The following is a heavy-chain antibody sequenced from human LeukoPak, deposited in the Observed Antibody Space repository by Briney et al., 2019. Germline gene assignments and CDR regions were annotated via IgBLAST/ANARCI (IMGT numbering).Heavy chain of an antibody. CDR2: INPNSGGT. CDR3: ARGSEAVAGTNYYYGMHV. V-gene: IGHV1-2*02. J-gene: IGHJ6*02. D-gene: IGHD6-19*01. CDR1: GYTFTGYY. Sequence: ASVKVSCKAYGYTFTGYYMHWVRQAPGQGLEWMGWINPNSGGTNYAQKFQGRVTMTRDTSISTAYMELSRLRSDDTAVYYCARGSEAVAGTNYYYGMHVWGQGTTVTVSS.